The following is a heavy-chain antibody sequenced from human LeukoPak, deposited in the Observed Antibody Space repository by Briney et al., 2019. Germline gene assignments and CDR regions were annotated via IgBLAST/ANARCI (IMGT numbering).Heavy chain of an antibody. CDR2: IYTSGST. CDR3: AAENTYDSGTYYFPSDY. J-gene: IGHJ4*02. Sequence: PSETLSLTCTVSGGSISSGTYYWSWIRQPARKGLEWIGRIYTSGSTNYNPSLKSRVSISVDTSKNQFSLKLSSVTAADTAVYYCAAENTYDSGTYYFPSDYWGQGTLVTVSS. D-gene: IGHD3-10*01. CDR1: GGSISSGTYY. V-gene: IGHV4-61*02.